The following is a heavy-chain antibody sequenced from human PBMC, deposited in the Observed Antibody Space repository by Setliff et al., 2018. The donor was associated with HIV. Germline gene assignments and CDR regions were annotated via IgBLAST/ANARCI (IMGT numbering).Heavy chain of an antibody. D-gene: IGHD7-27*01. CDR1: GYTFINYG. V-gene: IGHV1-18*01. J-gene: IGHJ5*02. Sequence: GASVKVSCKASGYTFINYGITWVRQAPGQGLEWMGWISGYNRKTTYAQKFQDRVTMTMDPSTSTAFMDLRSLTSDDTAIYYCARNPIQIKRWSPGETWFDPWGQGTLVTVSS. CDR2: ISGYNRKT. CDR3: ARNPIQIKRWSPGETWFDP.